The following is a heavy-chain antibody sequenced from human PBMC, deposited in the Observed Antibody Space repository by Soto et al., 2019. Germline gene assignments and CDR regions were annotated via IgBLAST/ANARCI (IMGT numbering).Heavy chain of an antibody. Sequence: SVKVSCKASGGTFSSYAISWVRQAPGQGLEWMGGIIPIFGTANYAQKFQGRVTITADGSTSTAYMELSSLRSEDTAVYYCARVLGVKQPYSSSWHFDYWGQGTLVTAP. CDR2: IIPIFGTA. CDR1: GGTFSSYA. CDR3: ARVLGVKQPYSSSWHFDY. V-gene: IGHV1-69*13. D-gene: IGHD6-13*01. J-gene: IGHJ4*02.